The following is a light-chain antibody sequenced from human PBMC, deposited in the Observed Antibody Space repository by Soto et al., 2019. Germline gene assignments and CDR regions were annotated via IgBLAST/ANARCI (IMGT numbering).Light chain of an antibody. CDR1: QSVTSDY. V-gene: IGKV3-20*01. J-gene: IGKJ5*01. CDR2: GAS. CDR3: QQYNNWPVT. Sequence: EIVFTQAPGAPSLSPGERATLSCRGSQSVTSDYLAWYQQKPGQAPRLLIHGASSRATGIPDRFSGSGSGTEFTLTISSLQSEDFAVYYCQQYNNWPVTFGQGTRLEIK.